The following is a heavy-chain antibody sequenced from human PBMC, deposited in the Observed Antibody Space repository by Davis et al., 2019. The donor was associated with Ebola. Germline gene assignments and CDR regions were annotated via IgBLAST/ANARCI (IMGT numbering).Heavy chain of an antibody. CDR3: AREAYYYDSSGYSHYFDY. CDR2: ISISSSYI. D-gene: IGHD3-22*01. Sequence: PGGSLRLSCAPSGFTFSRYTMNWVRQAPGKGLEWVSSISISSSYIYYADSVKGRFTISRDNAKNSLYLQMNSLRAENTAVYYCAREAYYYDSSGYSHYFDYWGQGTLVTVSS. J-gene: IGHJ4*02. V-gene: IGHV3-21*01. CDR1: GFTFSRYT.